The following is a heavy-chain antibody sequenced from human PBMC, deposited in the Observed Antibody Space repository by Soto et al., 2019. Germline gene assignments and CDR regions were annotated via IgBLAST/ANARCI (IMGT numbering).Heavy chain of an antibody. J-gene: IGHJ3*02. V-gene: IGHV1-69*13. CDR2: IIPIFGTA. D-gene: IGHD3-22*01. CDR3: ARDRVPRYYYDSSGYQWAFDI. Sequence: GASVKVSCKASGGTFSSYAISWVRQAPGQGLEWMGGIIPIFGTANYAQKFQGRVTITADESTSKAYMELSSLRSEDTAVYYCARDRVPRYYYDSSGYQWAFDIWGQGTMVTVSS. CDR1: GGTFSSYA.